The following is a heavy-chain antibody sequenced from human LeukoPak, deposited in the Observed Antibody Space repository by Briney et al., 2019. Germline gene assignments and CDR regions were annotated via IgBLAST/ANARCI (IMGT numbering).Heavy chain of an antibody. Sequence: GGSLRLSCAASGFTFNTYGMHWVRQAPGKGLEWVSFIRYDGSNECYADPVKGRFTISRDNAKNSLYLQMNSLRAADTAVYYCARGLYGDYQNWFDPWGQGTLVTVSS. CDR1: GFTFNTYG. J-gene: IGHJ5*02. V-gene: IGHV3-30*02. CDR3: ARGLYGDYQNWFDP. CDR2: IRYDGSNE. D-gene: IGHD4-17*01.